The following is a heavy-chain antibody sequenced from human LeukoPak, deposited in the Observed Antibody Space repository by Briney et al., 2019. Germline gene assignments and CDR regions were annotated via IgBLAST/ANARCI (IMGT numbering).Heavy chain of an antibody. CDR1: GGSISSYY. Sequence: SETLSLTCTVSGGSISSYYWSWIRQPPGKGLEWIGYIYYSGSTNYNPSLKSRVTISVDTSKNQFSLKLSSVTAADTAVYYCARGHSYETSGFFREAFDIWGQGTMVTVSS. CDR3: ARGHSYETSGFFREAFDI. CDR2: IYYSGST. D-gene: IGHD3-22*01. J-gene: IGHJ3*02. V-gene: IGHV4-59*01.